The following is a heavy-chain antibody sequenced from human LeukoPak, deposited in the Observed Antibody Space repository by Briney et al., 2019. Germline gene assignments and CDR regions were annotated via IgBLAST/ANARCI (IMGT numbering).Heavy chain of an antibody. V-gene: IGHV1-69*06. CDR3: ARVSIAARRLDY. D-gene: IGHD6-6*01. J-gene: IGHJ4*02. CDR2: IIPIFGTA. Sequence: SVKVSCKASGGTFSSYAISWVRQAPGQGLEWMGGIIPIFGTANYAQKFQGRVTITADKSTSTAYMELSSLRSEDTAVYYCARVSIAARRLDYWGQGALVTVSS. CDR1: GGTFSSYA.